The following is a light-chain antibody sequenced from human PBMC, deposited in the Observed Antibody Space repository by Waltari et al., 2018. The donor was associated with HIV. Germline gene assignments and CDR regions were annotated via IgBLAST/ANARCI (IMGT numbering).Light chain of an antibody. Sequence: QSCLTQPPSVSGATGKRVPFPCSGFSAGSDVQWYQQLPGPAPKLLIYGNSNLPPRVPDRFSGYKSGPLASLAITGLQAEDEADYYCQSYDSSLSSSVFGGGTRLTVL. V-gene: IGLV1-40*01. CDR2: GNS. J-gene: IGLJ2*01. CDR3: QSYDSSLSSSV. CDR1: SAGSD.